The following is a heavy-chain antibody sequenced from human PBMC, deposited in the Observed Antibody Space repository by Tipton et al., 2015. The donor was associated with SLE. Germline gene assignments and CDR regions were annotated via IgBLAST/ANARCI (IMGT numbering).Heavy chain of an antibody. Sequence: TLSLTCTVSGGSISSGGYYWSWIRQPPGKGLEWIGYIYYSGSTNYNPSLKSRVTISVDTSKNQFSLKLSSVTAADTAVYYCARAWTTVVNLDYWGQGTLVTVSS. V-gene: IGHV4-61*08. CDR2: IYYSGST. J-gene: IGHJ4*02. CDR3: ARAWTTVVNLDY. CDR1: GGSISSGGYY. D-gene: IGHD4-23*01.